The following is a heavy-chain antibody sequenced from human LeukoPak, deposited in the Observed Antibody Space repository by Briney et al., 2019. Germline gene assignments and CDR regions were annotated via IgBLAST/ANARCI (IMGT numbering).Heavy chain of an antibody. CDR2: LYSDGTT. D-gene: IGHD3-22*01. J-gene: IGHJ4*02. CDR3: ANYDTTGFYFDQ. CDR1: GLTVSSNY. Sequence: GGSLRLSCSASGLTVSSNYMSWVRQAPGKGLEWVSLLYSDGTTYYADSVRGRFAISRHNSKDTLYLQMFSLRAEDTAMYYCANYDTTGFYFDQWGQGTLVTVSS. V-gene: IGHV3-53*01.